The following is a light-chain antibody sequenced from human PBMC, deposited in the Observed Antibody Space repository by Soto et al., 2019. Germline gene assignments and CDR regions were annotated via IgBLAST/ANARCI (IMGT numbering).Light chain of an antibody. CDR2: SHN. CDR3: AAWDDSLNGVV. Sequence: QLVLTQPPSASGTPGQRVTISCSGSSSNIARNTVNWYQQLPGTAPKLLIYSHNQRPSGVPDRFSGSKSGTSASLAISGLQSEDEADYFCAAWDDSLNGVVFGGGTKVTVL. V-gene: IGLV1-44*01. J-gene: IGLJ2*01. CDR1: SSNIARNT.